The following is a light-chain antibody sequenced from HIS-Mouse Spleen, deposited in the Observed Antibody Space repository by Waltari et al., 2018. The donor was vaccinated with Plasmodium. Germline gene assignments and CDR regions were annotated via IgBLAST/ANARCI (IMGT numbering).Light chain of an antibody. J-gene: IGLJ3*02. Sequence: SYELTQPPSVSVSPGQTARITCSGDALPKKYAYWYQQKSGQAPVLVIYEDSKLPSGIPERFCGSRSGTMATLTISGAQVEDEADYYCYSTDSSGNHRVFGGGTKLTVL. V-gene: IGLV3-10*01. CDR3: YSTDSSGNHRV. CDR2: EDS. CDR1: ALPKKY.